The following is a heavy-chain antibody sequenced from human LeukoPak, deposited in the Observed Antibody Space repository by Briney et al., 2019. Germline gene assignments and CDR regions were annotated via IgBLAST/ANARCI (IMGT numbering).Heavy chain of an antibody. CDR1: GYSFTSYW. CDR3: ARQLVRGGKYYYFDY. CDR2: VYPGDSDT. J-gene: IGHJ4*02. D-gene: IGHD3-10*01. V-gene: IGHV5-51*01. Sequence: GESLKISCKGSGYSFTSYWIGWVRQMPGKGLEWMGIVYPGDSDTRYSPSFQGQVTISADKSISTAYLQWSSLKASDTAMYYCARQLVRGGKYYYFDYWGQGTLVTVSS.